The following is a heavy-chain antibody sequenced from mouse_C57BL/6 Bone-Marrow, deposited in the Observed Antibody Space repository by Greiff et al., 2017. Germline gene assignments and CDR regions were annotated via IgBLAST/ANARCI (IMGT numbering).Heavy chain of an antibody. Sequence: EVKLVESGGGLVQPKGSLKLSCAASGFSFNTYAMNWVRQAPGKGLEWVARIRSKSNNYATYYADSVKDRFTISRDDSESMLYLQMNNLKTEDTAMYYCLRGYPIYDCYPYWYFDVWGTGTTVTVSS. CDR3: LRGYPIYDCYPYWYFDV. V-gene: IGHV10-1*01. D-gene: IGHD2-3*01. CDR1: GFSFNTYA. J-gene: IGHJ1*03. CDR2: IRSKSNNYAT.